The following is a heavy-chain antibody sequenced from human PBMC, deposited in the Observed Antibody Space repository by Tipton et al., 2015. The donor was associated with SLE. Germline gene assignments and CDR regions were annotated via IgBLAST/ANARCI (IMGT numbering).Heavy chain of an antibody. V-gene: IGHV3-23*01. D-gene: IGHD2-2*01. Sequence: SLRLSCAASGFTFSSYAMSWVRQAPGKGLEWVSAIRGSGGSTYYADSVKGRFSISRDNSKNTLYLQMNSLRAEDTAVYYCAKDQEYIVVVPAAMDYYYGMDVWGQGTTVTVSS. J-gene: IGHJ6*02. CDR1: GFTFSSYA. CDR3: AKDQEYIVVVPAAMDYYYGMDV. CDR2: IRGSGGST.